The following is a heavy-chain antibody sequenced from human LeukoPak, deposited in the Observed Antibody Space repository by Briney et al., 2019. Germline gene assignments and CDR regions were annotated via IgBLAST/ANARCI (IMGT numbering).Heavy chain of an antibody. V-gene: IGHV1-3*01. CDR1: GYTFTSYA. J-gene: IGHJ5*02. D-gene: IGHD3-22*01. CDR2: INAGNGNT. Sequence: ASVKVSCKASGYTFTSYAMHWVRQAPGQRLEWMGWINAGNGNTKYSQKFQGRVTITRDTSASTDYMELSSLRSEDTAVYYCARECYYDSSGYPNWFDPWGQGTLVTVSS. CDR3: ARECYYDSSGYPNWFDP.